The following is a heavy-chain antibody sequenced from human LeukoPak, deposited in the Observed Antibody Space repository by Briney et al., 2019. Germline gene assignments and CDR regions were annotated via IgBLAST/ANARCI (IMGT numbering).Heavy chain of an antibody. V-gene: IGHV4-4*07. D-gene: IGHD2-2*01. J-gene: IGHJ4*02. CDR3: VRGNYWSSSSCPCDY. Sequence: SETLSLTCTVSGGSISSYYWGWIRQPAGKGLEWIGRISTSGRTNYNPSLQSRVTMSPDTSSNQFSLKLSSVTAADTAVYYCVRGNYWSSSSCPCDYWGQGTLVTVSS. CDR1: GGSISSYY. CDR2: ISTSGRT.